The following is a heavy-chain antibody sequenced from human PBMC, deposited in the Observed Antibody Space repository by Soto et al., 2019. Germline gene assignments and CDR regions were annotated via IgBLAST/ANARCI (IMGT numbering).Heavy chain of an antibody. Sequence: QVQLVESGGGVVQPGRSLRLSCAASGFTFSSYAMHWVRQAPGKGLEWVAVISYDGSNKYYADSVKGRFTISRDNSKNTLYLQMNSLRAEDTAVYYCAREGSGSYYPLLNYFQHWGQGTLVTVSS. CDR2: ISYDGSNK. D-gene: IGHD1-26*01. CDR3: AREGSGSYYPLLNYFQH. CDR1: GFTFSSYA. J-gene: IGHJ1*01. V-gene: IGHV3-30-3*01.